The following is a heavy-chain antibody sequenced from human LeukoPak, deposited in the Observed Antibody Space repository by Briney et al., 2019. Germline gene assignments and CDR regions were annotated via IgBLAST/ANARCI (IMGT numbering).Heavy chain of an antibody. CDR1: GFTFSDYH. Sequence: PGGSLRLSCAASGFTFSDYHMSWIRQAPGKGLEFVSYIGLSGSAIYYADSVKGRFTISRDNAENSLYQQMNTLRAEDTAVYFCARVPYYVSSGYYYYYYYMDVWGKGTTVTVSS. V-gene: IGHV3-11*01. D-gene: IGHD3-22*01. CDR2: IGLSGSAI. CDR3: ARVPYYVSSGYYYYYYYMDV. J-gene: IGHJ6*03.